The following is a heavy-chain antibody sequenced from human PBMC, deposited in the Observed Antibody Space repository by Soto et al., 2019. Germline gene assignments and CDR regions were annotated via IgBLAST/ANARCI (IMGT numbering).Heavy chain of an antibody. CDR2: ISGSGGST. J-gene: IGHJ6*02. D-gene: IGHD2-2*01. CDR3: EKDFPKTRYRLLSSVGMDV. CDR1: GFTFSSYA. Sequence: SLRLSCSASGFTFSSYAMSWVRQAPGKGLEWVSAISGSGGSTYYADSVKGRFTISRDNSKNTLYLQMNSLRAEDTAVYYCEKDFPKTRYRLLSSVGMDVWGQGTTVTVSS. V-gene: IGHV3-23*01.